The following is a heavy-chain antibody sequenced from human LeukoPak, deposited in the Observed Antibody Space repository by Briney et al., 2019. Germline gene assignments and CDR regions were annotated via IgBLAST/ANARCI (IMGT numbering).Heavy chain of an antibody. CDR1: GFTFSSYA. Sequence: GGSLRLSCAASGFTFSSYAMSWVRQAPGKGLEWVSAISGSGGSTNYADSVKGRFTISRDNSKNTLYLQMNSLRAEDTAVYYCAKCGYSYGHGYFDYWGQGTLVTVSS. CDR2: ISGSGGST. J-gene: IGHJ4*02. CDR3: AKCGYSYGHGYFDY. V-gene: IGHV3-23*01. D-gene: IGHD5-18*01.